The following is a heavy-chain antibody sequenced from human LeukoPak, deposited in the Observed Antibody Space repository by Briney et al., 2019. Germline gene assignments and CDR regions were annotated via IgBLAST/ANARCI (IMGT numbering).Heavy chain of an antibody. V-gene: IGHV4-59*01. CDR3: ASEGIRDYYYYIMDV. D-gene: IGHD1-14*01. CDR2: IYYSGRT. J-gene: IGHJ6*03. CDR1: GGSISSYY. Sequence: SETLSLTCSVSGGSISSYYWSWIRQPPGRGLEWIGYIYYSGRTSYNPSLKSRVTISVDTSKNQFSLRLSSVTAADTAVYYCASEGIRDYYYYIMDVWGKGTTVTISS.